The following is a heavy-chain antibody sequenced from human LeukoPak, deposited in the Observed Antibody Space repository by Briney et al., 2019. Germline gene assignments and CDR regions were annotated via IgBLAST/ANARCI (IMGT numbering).Heavy chain of an antibody. CDR1: GYTFTGCY. CDR3: ASADPSMVRGVIYYYYGMDV. J-gene: IGHJ6*02. D-gene: IGHD3-10*01. CDR2: INPNSGGT. V-gene: IGHV1-2*02. Sequence: ASVKVSCKASGYTFTGCYMHWVRQAPGQGLEWMGWINPNSGGTNYAQKFQGRVTMTRDTSISAAYMELSRLRSDDTAVYYCASADPSMVRGVIYYYYGMDVWGQGTTVTVSS.